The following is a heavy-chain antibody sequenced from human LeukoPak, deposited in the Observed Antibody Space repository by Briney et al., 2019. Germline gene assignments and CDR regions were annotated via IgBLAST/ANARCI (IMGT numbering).Heavy chain of an antibody. CDR1: GYTFTNYG. J-gene: IGHJ3*02. CDR2: TSTYNGNT. Sequence: ASVKVSCKASGYTFTNYGINWVRQAPAQGLELLGWTSTYNGNTKYVQKFQGRVTMTTDRSTSTAHMELRSLRSDDTAVYYCARVGPGNGFDIWGQGTMVTVSS. V-gene: IGHV1-18*01. CDR3: ARVGPGNGFDI.